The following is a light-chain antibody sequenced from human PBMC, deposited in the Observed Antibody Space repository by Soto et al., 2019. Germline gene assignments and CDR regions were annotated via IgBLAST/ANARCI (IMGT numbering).Light chain of an antibody. CDR3: QQFYSSVT. V-gene: IGKV3-20*01. CDR1: QSVSSTF. Sequence: EIVLTQSPGSLSLSPGERATLSCRASQSVSSTFFAWYQQRPGKGPRLLMYGASSRATGIPERFSGSGSWTDFTLTISRLEPEDFAVYYCQQFYSSVTFGQGTKVESK. CDR2: GAS. J-gene: IGKJ1*01.